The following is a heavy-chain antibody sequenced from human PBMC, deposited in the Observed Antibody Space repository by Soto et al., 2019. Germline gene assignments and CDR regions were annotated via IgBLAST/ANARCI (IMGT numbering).Heavy chain of an antibody. CDR3: ARVMETYYDFWSGYPTAYDAFDI. D-gene: IGHD3-3*01. CDR2: INPNSGGT. Sequence: ASVKVSCKASGYTFTGYYMHWVRQAPGQGLEWMGRINPNSGGTNYAQKFQGWVTMTRDTSIRTAYMELSRLRSDDTAVYYCARVMETYYDFWSGYPTAYDAFDIWGQGTMVTVSS. J-gene: IGHJ3*02. V-gene: IGHV1-2*04. CDR1: GYTFTGYY.